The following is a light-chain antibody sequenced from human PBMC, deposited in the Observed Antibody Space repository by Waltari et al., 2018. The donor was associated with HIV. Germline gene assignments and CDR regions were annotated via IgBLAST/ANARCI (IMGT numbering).Light chain of an antibody. CDR3: EQYSNWPPWT. CDR1: QSVNSD. CDR2: GAS. J-gene: IGKJ1*01. Sequence: EIVMTQSPATLSMSPGERATLSCRASQSVNSDLAWYQQRPGQAPRLLIYGASTRATDVPPRFSGSGSGTEFTLTISSLQSEDFAVYYCEQYSNWPPWTFGQWTKVEIK. V-gene: IGKV3-15*01.